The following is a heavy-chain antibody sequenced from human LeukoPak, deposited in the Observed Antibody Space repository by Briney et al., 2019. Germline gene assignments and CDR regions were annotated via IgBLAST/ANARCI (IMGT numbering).Heavy chain of an antibody. CDR3: ARVHSSSWYMSGAFDI. J-gene: IGHJ3*02. CDR2: INHSGST. Sequence: SETLSLTCAVYGGSFSGYYWSWICQPPGKGLEWIGEINHSGSTNYNPSLKSRVTISVDTSKNQFSLKLSSVAAADTAVYYCARVHSSSWYMSGAFDIWGQGTMVTVSS. V-gene: IGHV4-34*01. CDR1: GGSFSGYY. D-gene: IGHD6-13*01.